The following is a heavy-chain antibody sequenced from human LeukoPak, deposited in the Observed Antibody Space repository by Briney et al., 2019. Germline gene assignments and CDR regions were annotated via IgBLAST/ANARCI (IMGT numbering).Heavy chain of an antibody. D-gene: IGHD5-18*01. CDR1: GYTLTELS. J-gene: IGHJ4*02. V-gene: IGHV1-24*01. Sequence: ASVKVSCKVSGYTLTELSMHWVRQAPGKGLEWMGGFDPEDGETIYAQKFQGRVTMTADTSTDTAYMELSSLRSEDTAVYYCATSSQLWDFDYWGQGTLVTVSS. CDR2: FDPEDGET. CDR3: ATSSQLWDFDY.